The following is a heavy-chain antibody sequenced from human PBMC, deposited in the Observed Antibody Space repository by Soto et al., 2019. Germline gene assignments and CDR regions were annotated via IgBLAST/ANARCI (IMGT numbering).Heavy chain of an antibody. V-gene: IGHV1-46*01. Sequence: GASVKVSCKASGYTFTSYYMHWVRQAPGQGLEWMGIINPSGGSTSYAQKFQGRVTMTRDTSTGTVYMELSSLRSEDTAVYYCARDYSSGRYCDDWGQGTLVTVSS. D-gene: IGHD6-19*01. CDR1: GYTFTSYY. CDR2: INPSGGST. J-gene: IGHJ4*02. CDR3: ARDYSSGRYCDD.